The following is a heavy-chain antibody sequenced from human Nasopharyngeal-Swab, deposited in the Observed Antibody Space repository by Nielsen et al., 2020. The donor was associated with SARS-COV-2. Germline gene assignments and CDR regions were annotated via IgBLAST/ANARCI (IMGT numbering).Heavy chain of an antibody. V-gene: IGHV3-48*03. J-gene: IGHJ6*02. CDR3: ARDEGARVLWFGELSTYYYYGMDV. D-gene: IGHD3-10*01. CDR2: ISSSGSTI. Sequence: VRQAPGKGLEWVSYISSSGSTIYYADSVEGRFTISRDNAKNSLYLQMNSLRAEDTAVYYCARDEGARVLWFGELSTYYYYGMDVWGQGTTVTVSS.